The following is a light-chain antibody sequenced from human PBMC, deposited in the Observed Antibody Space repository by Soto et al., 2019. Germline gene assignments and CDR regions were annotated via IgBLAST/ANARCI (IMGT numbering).Light chain of an antibody. CDR2: DVN. CDR3: SSYTSSNTYV. V-gene: IGLV2-14*03. J-gene: IGLJ1*01. Sequence: QSALTQPASVSGSPGQSIAISCTGTSVDVGGFEYVSWYQQHPGKVPKLMIYDVNNRPSGVSNRFSGSKSGNTASLTISGLQAEDEADYFCSSYTSSNTYVFGTGTKATVL. CDR1: SVDVGGFEY.